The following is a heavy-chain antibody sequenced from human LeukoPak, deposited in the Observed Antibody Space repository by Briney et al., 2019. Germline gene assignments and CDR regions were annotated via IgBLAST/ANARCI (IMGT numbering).Heavy chain of an antibody. CDR3: AKPVIPSAYQGTYYMDV. CDR1: GLIFSSYG. J-gene: IGHJ6*03. Sequence: GGSLRLSCAASGLIFSSYGMHWVRQAPGEGLEWVAYIRHDESKTFYADSVKGRFTISRDNSKNTLYLQMHSPRVEDTALYYCAKPVIPSAYQGTYYMDVWGKGTTVTVSS. V-gene: IGHV3-30*02. D-gene: IGHD3-16*01. CDR2: IRHDESKT.